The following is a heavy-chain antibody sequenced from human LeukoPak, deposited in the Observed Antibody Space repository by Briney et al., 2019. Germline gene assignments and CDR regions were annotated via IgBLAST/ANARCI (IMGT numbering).Heavy chain of an antibody. D-gene: IGHD6-19*01. CDR1: GFSGFTFSSYT. CDR2: ISSSSTSI. V-gene: IGHV3-21*01. Sequence: PGGSLRLSCAASGFSGFTFSSYTMNWVRQAPGKGLEWVSSISSSSTSIYYADSVKGRFTISRDNAKNSLYLQMNSLRAEDTAIYYCARDDGETSAWYYSDYWGQGTLVTVSS. CDR3: ARDDGETSAWYYSDY. J-gene: IGHJ4*02.